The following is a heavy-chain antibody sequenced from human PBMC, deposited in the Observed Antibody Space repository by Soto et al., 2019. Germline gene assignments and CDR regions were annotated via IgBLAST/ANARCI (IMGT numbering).Heavy chain of an antibody. V-gene: IGHV3-23*01. CDR1: GFAFSSYA. D-gene: IGHD5-18*01. Sequence: PWGSLRLSWAASGFAFSSYAMICCCQSAVKWREWVAAISRSGGGTYYADSVKGRFTISRDNSKNTLYLQMNSLRAEDTAVYFCVKDRTEYSYEVFDFWGQGALVTVSS. CDR3: VKDRTEYSYEVFDF. CDR2: ISRSGGGT. J-gene: IGHJ4*02.